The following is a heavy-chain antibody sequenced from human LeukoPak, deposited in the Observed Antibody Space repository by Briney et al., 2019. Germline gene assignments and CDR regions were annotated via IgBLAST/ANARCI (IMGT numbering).Heavy chain of an antibody. Sequence: PGGSLRLSCAASGFTFSSYAMSWVGQAPGKGLEWVSAISGSGGSTYYADSVKGRFTISRDNSKNTLYLQMNSLRAEDTAVYYCAKDPSIAVAGLFDYWGQGTLVTVSS. V-gene: IGHV3-23*01. CDR3: AKDPSIAVAGLFDY. CDR2: ISGSGGST. D-gene: IGHD6-19*01. CDR1: GFTFSSYA. J-gene: IGHJ4*02.